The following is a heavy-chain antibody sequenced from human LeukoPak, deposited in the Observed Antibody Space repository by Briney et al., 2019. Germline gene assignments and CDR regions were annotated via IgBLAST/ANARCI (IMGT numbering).Heavy chain of an antibody. CDR3: VRFSEQATSHYGSGSGQAL. J-gene: IGHJ4*02. CDR2: IYPGDSDT. D-gene: IGHD3-3*01. Sequence: AGASLKISCKGSGSTFTTYWIGWVRQMPGKGLEWMGIIYPGDSDTTYSPSFQGQVTISVDKSISTAYLQWSSLQASDTAMYYCVRFSEQATSHYGSGSGQALWGQGTLVTVSS. CDR1: GSTFTTYW. V-gene: IGHV5-51*01.